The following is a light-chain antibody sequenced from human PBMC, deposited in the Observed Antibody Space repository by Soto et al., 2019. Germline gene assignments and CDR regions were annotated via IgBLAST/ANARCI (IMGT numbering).Light chain of an antibody. Sequence: VLTQSPGTLSLSPGERATISCRASQTISSSYLAWYQHKPGQAPRLLIYGASSRATGIPHRFSGSGSGTDFTLTITRLDPEDSGVYHCQHYGGSPPYTFGQGTRLEIK. CDR2: GAS. V-gene: IGKV3-20*01. CDR3: QHYGGSPPYT. J-gene: IGKJ2*01. CDR1: QTISSSY.